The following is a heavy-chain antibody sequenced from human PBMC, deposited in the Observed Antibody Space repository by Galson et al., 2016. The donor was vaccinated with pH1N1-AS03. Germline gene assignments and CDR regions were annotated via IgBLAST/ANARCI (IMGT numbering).Heavy chain of an antibody. Sequence: SLRLSCAASGFTFSTYWMSWVRQAPGKGLEWVASMNQGGSERYYEDSVKGRFTISRDNAKNSLYLQMNRLGPEDTALYYCARAPPYSRSLYYFDSWGQGALVTFSS. V-gene: IGHV3-7*01. CDR3: ARAPPYSRSLYYFDS. CDR2: MNQGGSER. CDR1: GFTFSTYW. D-gene: IGHD6-13*01. J-gene: IGHJ4*02.